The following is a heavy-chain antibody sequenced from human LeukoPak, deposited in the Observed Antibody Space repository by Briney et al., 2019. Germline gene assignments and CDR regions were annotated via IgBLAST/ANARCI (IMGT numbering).Heavy chain of an antibody. Sequence: GGSLRLSCAASGFTFSDSSMNWMRQAPGKGLEWVACIDTSAIAIDYADSVKGRFTISRDNAKNALYLQMNSLRVEDTAVYYCARGRITIFWGQGTLVTVSS. CDR2: IDTSAIAI. J-gene: IGHJ4*02. D-gene: IGHD3-9*01. V-gene: IGHV3-11*04. CDR3: ARGRITIF. CDR1: GFTFSDSS.